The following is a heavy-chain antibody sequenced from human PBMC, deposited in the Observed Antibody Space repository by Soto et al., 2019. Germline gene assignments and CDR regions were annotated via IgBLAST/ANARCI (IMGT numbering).Heavy chain of an antibody. CDR3: ARGGGVYSSSWYDY. CDR2: INHSGST. CDR1: GGSFSGYY. Sequence: QVQLQQWGAGLLKPSETLSLTCAVYGGSFSGYYWSWIRQPPGKGLEWIGEINHSGSTNYNPSLKSRVTISVDTSKHQFSLKLSSVTAADTAVYYCARGGGVYSSSWYDYWGQGTLVTVSS. J-gene: IGHJ4*02. D-gene: IGHD6-13*01. V-gene: IGHV4-34*01.